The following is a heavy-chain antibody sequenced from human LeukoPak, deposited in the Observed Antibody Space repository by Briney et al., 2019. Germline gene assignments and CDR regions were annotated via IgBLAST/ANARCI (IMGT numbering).Heavy chain of an antibody. Sequence: SETLSLTCTVSGGSISSYYWSWLRQPPGKGLEWIGYIYYSGSTNYNPSLKSRVTISVDTSKNQFSLKLSSVTAADTAVYYCARASSGYSQFDWGQGTLVTVSS. CDR2: IYYSGST. CDR3: ARASSGYSQFD. D-gene: IGHD6-25*01. J-gene: IGHJ4*02. CDR1: GGSISSYY. V-gene: IGHV4-59*01.